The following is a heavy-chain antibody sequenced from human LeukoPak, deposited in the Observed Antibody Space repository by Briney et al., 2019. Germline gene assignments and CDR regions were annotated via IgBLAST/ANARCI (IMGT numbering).Heavy chain of an antibody. Sequence: GGSLRLSCAASGFTFSSYGMHWVRQAPGKGLEWVAFIRYDGSNKYYADSVKGRFTISRDNSKNTPYLQMNSPRAEDTAVYYCAKSQRFGELSNLLGYWGQGTLVTVSS. CDR1: GFTFSSYG. J-gene: IGHJ4*02. CDR2: IRYDGSNK. V-gene: IGHV3-30*02. D-gene: IGHD3-10*01. CDR3: AKSQRFGELSNLLGY.